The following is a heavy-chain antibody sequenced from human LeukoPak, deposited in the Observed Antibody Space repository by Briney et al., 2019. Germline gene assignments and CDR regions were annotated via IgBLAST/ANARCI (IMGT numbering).Heavy chain of an antibody. Sequence: PGGSLRLSCAASGFTFSSYSVNWVRQAPGKGLEWVSYISSSSSTIYYADSVKGRFTISRDNAKNSLYLQMNSLRAEDTAVYYCAREEGTTVVTRGTFDYWGQGTLVTVSS. CDR1: GFTFSSYS. V-gene: IGHV3-48*01. J-gene: IGHJ4*02. CDR3: AREEGTTVVTRGTFDY. D-gene: IGHD4-23*01. CDR2: ISSSSSTI.